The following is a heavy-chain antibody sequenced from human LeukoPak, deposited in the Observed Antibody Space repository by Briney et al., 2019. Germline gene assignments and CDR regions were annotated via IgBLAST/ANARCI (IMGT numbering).Heavy chain of an antibody. D-gene: IGHD4-17*01. J-gene: IGHJ4*02. V-gene: IGHV3-30*18. CDR3: AKDQTVTTFDY. CDR1: GFTFSSYG. CDR2: IPYDGSNK. Sequence: PGGSLTLSCAASGFTFSSYGMHWVRQAPGKGLEWVAVIPYDGSNKYYADSVMGRFTISRDNSKNTLYLQMNSLRAEDTAVYYCAKDQTVTTFDYWGQGTLVTVSS.